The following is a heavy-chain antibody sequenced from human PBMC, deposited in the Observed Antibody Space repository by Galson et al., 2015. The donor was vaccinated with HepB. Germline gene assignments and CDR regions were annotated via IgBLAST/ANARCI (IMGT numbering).Heavy chain of an antibody. CDR1: GFTFRNYA. D-gene: IGHD6-19*01. CDR2: ISYDGSNK. V-gene: IGHV3-30*04. J-gene: IGHJ4*02. Sequence: SLRLSCAASGFTFRNYAMHWVRHAPGKGLEWVALISYDGSNKYYADSVKGRFTISRDNSKNTLYLQMNSLRAEDTAVYYCAREAEALDYWGQGTLVTVSS. CDR3: AREAEALDY.